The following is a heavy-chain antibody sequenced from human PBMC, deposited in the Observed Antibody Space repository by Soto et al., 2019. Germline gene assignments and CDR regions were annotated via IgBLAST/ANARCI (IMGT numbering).Heavy chain of an antibody. CDR1: GGTFSSYA. Sequence: SVKVSCKASGGTFSSYAISWVRQAPGQGLEWMGGIIPIFGTANYAQKFQGRVTTTADESTSTAYMELSSLRSEDTAVYYCARDSRGYCSSTSCYPRISGWFDPWGQGTLVTVSS. CDR2: IIPIFGTA. J-gene: IGHJ5*02. V-gene: IGHV1-69*13. D-gene: IGHD2-2*01. CDR3: ARDSRGYCSSTSCYPRISGWFDP.